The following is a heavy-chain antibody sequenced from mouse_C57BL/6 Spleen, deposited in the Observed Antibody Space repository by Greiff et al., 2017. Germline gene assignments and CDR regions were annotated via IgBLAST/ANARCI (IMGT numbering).Heavy chain of an antibody. J-gene: IGHJ3*01. CDR2: IDPSDSYT. CDR1: GYTFTSYW. D-gene: IGHD2-13*01. CDR3: DRCGSGADYWFDY. V-gene: IGHV1-50*01. Sequence: VQLQQPGAELVKPGASVKLSCKASGYTFTSYWMQWVKQRPGQGLEWIGEIDPSDSYTNYNQKFKGKATLTVDTSSSTPYMQLSSLTSEDSAVYYCDRCGSGADYWFDYWGQGTLVTVSS.